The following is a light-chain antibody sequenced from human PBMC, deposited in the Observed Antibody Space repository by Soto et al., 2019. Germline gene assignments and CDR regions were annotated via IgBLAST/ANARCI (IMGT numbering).Light chain of an antibody. V-gene: IGKV1-39*01. Sequence: DIQMTQSPASLSASVGDRVTITCRASQSISSYLSWYQQKPGKAPKLLINVASTLQSGVPSRFSGSGSGADFTLVISSLQPEDVANYYCQQSSSPPQTFGAGTRVEIK. CDR3: QQSSSPPQT. CDR1: QSISSY. J-gene: IGKJ4*01. CDR2: VAS.